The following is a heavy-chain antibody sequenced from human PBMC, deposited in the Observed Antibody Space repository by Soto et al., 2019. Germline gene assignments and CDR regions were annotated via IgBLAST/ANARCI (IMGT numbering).Heavy chain of an antibody. D-gene: IGHD2-8*02. CDR2: ISSSSSTI. V-gene: IGHV3-48*02. J-gene: IGHJ6*02. CDR1: GFTFSSYS. CDR3: ARDGLVPGYYYGMDV. Sequence: EVQLVESGGGLVQPGGSLRLSCAASGFTFSSYSMNWVRQAPGKGLEWVSYISSSSSTIYYADSVKGRFTISRDNAKNSLYLQMNSLRDEDTAVYYCARDGLVPGYYYGMDVWGQGTTVTVSS.